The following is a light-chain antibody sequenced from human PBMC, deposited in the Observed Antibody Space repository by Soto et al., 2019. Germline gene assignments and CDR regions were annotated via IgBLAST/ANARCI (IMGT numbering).Light chain of an antibody. V-gene: IGLV2-14*01. CDR1: SRDVVGYNY. J-gene: IGLJ2*01. CDR2: DVS. CDR3: SSYTSSSTV. Sequence: QSALTQPASVSGSPGQSITISCTGTSRDVVGYNYVSWYQEQPGKAPKLMIYDVSNEASGVSNRFSGSKSGNTASLTISGLQAEDEADYYCSSYTSSSTVFGGGTKLTVL.